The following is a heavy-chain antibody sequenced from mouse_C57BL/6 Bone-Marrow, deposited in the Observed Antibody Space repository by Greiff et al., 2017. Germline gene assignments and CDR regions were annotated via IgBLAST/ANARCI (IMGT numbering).Heavy chain of an antibody. Sequence: VQLQQPGAELVMPGASVKLSCKASGYTFTSYWMHWVKQRPGQGLEWIGEIDPSDSYTNYNQKFKGKFTLTVDKSSSTAYMQLSSLTSEDSAVYYCARSIYGYYVGFAYWGQGTLVTVSA. D-gene: IGHD2-3*01. V-gene: IGHV1-69*01. CDR3: ARSIYGYYVGFAY. CDR2: IDPSDSYT. CDR1: GYTFTSYW. J-gene: IGHJ3*01.